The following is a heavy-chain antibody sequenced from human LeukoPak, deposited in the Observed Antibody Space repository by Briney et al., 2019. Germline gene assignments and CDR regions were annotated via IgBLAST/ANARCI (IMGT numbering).Heavy chain of an antibody. Sequence: GGSLRLSCAASGFTFSSYSMNWVRQAPGKGLEWVSSISSSSSYIYYANSVKGRFTISRDNAKNSLYLQMNSLRAEDTAVYYCARSGYDFWGGSALYYFDYWGQGTLVTVSS. J-gene: IGHJ4*02. CDR1: GFTFSSYS. D-gene: IGHD3-3*01. V-gene: IGHV3-21*01. CDR2: ISSSSSYI. CDR3: ARSGYDFWGGSALYYFDY.